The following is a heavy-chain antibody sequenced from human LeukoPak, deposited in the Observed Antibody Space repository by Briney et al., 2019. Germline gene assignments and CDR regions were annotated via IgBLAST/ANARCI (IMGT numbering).Heavy chain of an antibody. Sequence: ASVKVSCKASGYSFTTYHIHWVRQAPGQGLEWMGIIKDSGTTIYPQKFQGRVTMTRDTSTSTVYMEVSSLRSEGTAVYYCARESPHTFYFVYWGQGTLVTVSS. J-gene: IGHJ4*02. CDR3: ARESPHTFYFVY. CDR1: GYSFTTYH. V-gene: IGHV1-46*01. CDR2: IKDSGTT. D-gene: IGHD3-16*01.